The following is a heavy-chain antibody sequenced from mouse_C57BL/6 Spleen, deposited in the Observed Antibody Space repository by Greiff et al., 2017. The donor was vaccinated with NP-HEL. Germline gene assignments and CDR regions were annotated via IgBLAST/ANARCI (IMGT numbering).Heavy chain of an antibody. Sequence: VQLKESGPGLVKPSQSLSLTCSVTGYSITSGYYWNWIRQFPGNKLEWMGYISYDGSNNYNPSLKNRISITRDTSKNQFFLKLNSVTTEDTATYYCASRQLRFPFAYWGQGTLVTVSA. V-gene: IGHV3-6*01. CDR1: GYSITSGYY. D-gene: IGHD3-2*02. CDR2: ISYDGSN. J-gene: IGHJ3*01. CDR3: ASRQLRFPFAY.